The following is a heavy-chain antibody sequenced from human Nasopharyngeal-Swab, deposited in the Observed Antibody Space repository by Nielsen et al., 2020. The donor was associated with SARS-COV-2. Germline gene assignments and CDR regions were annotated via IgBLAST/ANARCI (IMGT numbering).Heavy chain of an antibody. D-gene: IGHD3-22*01. J-gene: IGHJ4*02. Sequence: WIRQPPGKGLEWIGYIYYSGSTYYNPSLKSRVTISVDTSKNQFSLKLSSVTAADTAVYYCARVFPDYYDSSGYLDSWGQGTLVTVSS. CDR2: IYYSGST. V-gene: IGHV4-30-4*01. CDR3: ARVFPDYYDSSGYLDS.